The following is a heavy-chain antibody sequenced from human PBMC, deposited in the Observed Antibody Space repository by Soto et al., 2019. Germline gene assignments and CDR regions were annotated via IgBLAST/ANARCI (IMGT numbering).Heavy chain of an antibody. CDR3: AKRIHDY. CDR2: ISGSGGTT. Sequence: WGSLRLSCAASGFTFSSYGMSWVRQAPGKGLEWVSAISGSGGTTYYADSVKGRFTISRDQSKNTLYLQMNSLRVDDTAIYYCAKRIHDYWGLGTLVTVSS. CDR1: GFTFSSYG. V-gene: IGHV3-23*01. J-gene: IGHJ4*02. D-gene: IGHD2-15*01.